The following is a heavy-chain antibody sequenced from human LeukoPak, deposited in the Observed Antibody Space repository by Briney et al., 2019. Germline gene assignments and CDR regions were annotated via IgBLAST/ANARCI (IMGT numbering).Heavy chain of an antibody. Sequence: SETLALTCTVSGGSISSSTHCWDWIRQPPEKGLEWIGNIYYSGTTYYNPSLRSRVAMSVDTSKNQFSLKLSSVTAADTAVYYCGRHSAGKNWFDSWGQGTQVTVSS. CDR2: IYYSGTT. CDR1: GGSISSSTHC. D-gene: IGHD2/OR15-2a*01. J-gene: IGHJ5*01. CDR3: GRHSAGKNWFDS. V-gene: IGHV4-39*01.